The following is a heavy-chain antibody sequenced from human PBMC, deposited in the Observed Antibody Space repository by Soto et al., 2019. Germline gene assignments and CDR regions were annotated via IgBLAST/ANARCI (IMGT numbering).Heavy chain of an antibody. CDR3: TRPDTAAGEFQH. CDR1: GFTFIGSA. V-gene: IGHV3-73*01. D-gene: IGHD6-13*01. Sequence: EVQLVESGGSLVQPGGSLKLSCAASGFTFIGSAMHWVRQASGKGLEWVGRIRSKANSYATAYAASVKGRFTISRDDSKNTAYLQINSLKTEDTAVYYCTRPDTAAGEFQHWGQGTLVTVSS. J-gene: IGHJ1*01. CDR2: IRSKANSYAT.